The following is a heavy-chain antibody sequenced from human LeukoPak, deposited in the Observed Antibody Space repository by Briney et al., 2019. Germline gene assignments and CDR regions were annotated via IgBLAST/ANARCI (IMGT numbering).Heavy chain of an antibody. V-gene: IGHV3-23*01. CDR3: ATDRAACSGTSCYHAFHI. J-gene: IGHJ3*02. D-gene: IGHD2-2*01. Sequence: PGGSLRLSCAASGFTFSSYAMSWVRQAPGKGLEWVSAISGSGGSTYCADSVKGRFTISRDNSKNTLYLQMNSLRAEDTAVYYCATDRAACSGTSCYHAFHIWGQGTMVTVSS. CDR2: ISGSGGST. CDR1: GFTFSSYA.